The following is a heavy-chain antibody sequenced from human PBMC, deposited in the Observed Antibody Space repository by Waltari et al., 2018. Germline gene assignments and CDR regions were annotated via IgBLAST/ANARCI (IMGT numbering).Heavy chain of an antibody. Sequence: QVQLVQSGAEVKKPGSSVQVSCKASGGTFSSYAISWVRPAPGQGLEWMGRIIPFFGTANYAQKFQGRVTMTRDTSISTAYMELSRLRSDDTAVYYCARVPSGSYLSWFDPWGQGTLVTVSS. CDR2: IIPFFGTA. J-gene: IGHJ5*02. CDR3: ARVPSGSYLSWFDP. CDR1: GGTFSSYA. D-gene: IGHD1-26*01. V-gene: IGHV1-69*05.